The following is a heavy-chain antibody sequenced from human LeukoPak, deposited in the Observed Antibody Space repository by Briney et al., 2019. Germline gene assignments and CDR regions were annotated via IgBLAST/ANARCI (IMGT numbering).Heavy chain of an antibody. CDR2: IKQDGSEK. CDR1: GFTFSSYW. V-gene: IGHV3-7*01. Sequence: QPGGSLRLSCADSGFTFSSYWMSWVRQAPGKGLEWVANIKQDGSEKYYVDSVKGRFTISRDNAKNSLYLQMNSLRAEDTAVYYCVRGGIQWLDPWGQGTLVTVSS. D-gene: IGHD6-13*01. CDR3: VRGGIQWLDP. J-gene: IGHJ5*02.